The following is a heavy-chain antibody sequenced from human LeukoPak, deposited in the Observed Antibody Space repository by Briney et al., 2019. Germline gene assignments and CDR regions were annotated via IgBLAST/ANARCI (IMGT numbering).Heavy chain of an antibody. CDR2: IRSKAYGGTT. CDR3: SRDHQVKNYDILTGYPYYYYYMDV. J-gene: IGHJ6*03. V-gene: IGHV3-49*04. CDR1: GFSFGDYA. D-gene: IGHD3-9*01. Sequence: GGSLRLSCTASGFSFGDYAMSWVRQAPGEGLEWVGFIRSKAYGGTTEYAASVKGRFTISRDDSKSIAYVQMNSLKTEDTAVYYCSRDHQVKNYDILTGYPYYYYYMDVWGKGTTVTISS.